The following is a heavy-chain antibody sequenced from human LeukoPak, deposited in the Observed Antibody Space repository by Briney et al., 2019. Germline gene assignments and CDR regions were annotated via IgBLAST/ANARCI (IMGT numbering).Heavy chain of an antibody. CDR2: IKQDGAEK. CDR1: GFTFNNYW. J-gene: IGHJ4*02. Sequence: PGRSLRLSCAASGFTFNNYWMNWVRQAPGKGLEWVANIKQDGAEKYYVDSVKGRFTISRDNAKSSLYLQMNSLRAEDTAVYYCASPYCSTTSCSTLHDFWGQGTLVTVSS. V-gene: IGHV3-7*01. CDR3: ASPYCSTTSCSTLHDF. D-gene: IGHD2-2*01.